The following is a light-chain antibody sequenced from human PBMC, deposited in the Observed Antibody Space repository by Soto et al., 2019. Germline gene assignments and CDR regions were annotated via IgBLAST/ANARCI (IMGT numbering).Light chain of an antibody. J-gene: IGLJ1*01. Sequence: QSVLTQPASVSGSPGQSITISCTGTSSDVGNYNLVSWYQHHPGKAPKLMIYDGSKRPSGVSNRFSGSKSGNTASLTISGLQAEDECDYYCCSYATTSTYVFGTGNKVTV. CDR1: SSDVGNYNL. V-gene: IGLV2-23*01. CDR3: CSYATTSTYV. CDR2: DGS.